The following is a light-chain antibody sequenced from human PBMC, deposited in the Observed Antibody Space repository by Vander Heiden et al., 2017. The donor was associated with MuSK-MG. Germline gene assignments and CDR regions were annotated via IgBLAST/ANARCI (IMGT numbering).Light chain of an antibody. Sequence: SYVLTQPVSVSVAPGQTAKITCGGNNIGSKNVHWSQQKPGKAHVRVVYKDRDRHSGIPERVSGSNSGNTATLTISMVAAGDEADYVCQVWDFSSDHPGVFGGGTKLTVL. CDR1: NIGSKN. V-gene: IGLV3-21*02. CDR2: KDR. CDR3: QVWDFSSDHPGV. J-gene: IGLJ2*01.